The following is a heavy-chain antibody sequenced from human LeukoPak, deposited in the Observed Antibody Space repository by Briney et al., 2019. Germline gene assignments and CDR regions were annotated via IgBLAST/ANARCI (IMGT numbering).Heavy chain of an antibody. CDR1: GGSISSSNW. J-gene: IGHJ5*02. CDR3: ARDRSSSWGGWFDP. D-gene: IGHD6-13*01. Sequence: SGTLSLTCAVSGGSISSSNWWSWVRQPPGKGLEWIGEIYHSGSTNYNPSLKSRVTISVDKSKNQFSLKLSSVTAADTAVYYCARDRSSSWGGWFDPWGQGTLVTVSS. CDR2: IYHSGST. V-gene: IGHV4-4*02.